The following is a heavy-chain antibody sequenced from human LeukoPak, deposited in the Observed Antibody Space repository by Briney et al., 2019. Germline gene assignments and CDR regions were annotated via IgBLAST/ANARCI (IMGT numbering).Heavy chain of an antibody. J-gene: IGHJ4*02. Sequence: GGSLRLSCAASGFTFSSYAMSWVRQAPGKGLEWVSAISGSGGSTYYADSVKGRFTISRDNSKNTLCLQMNSLRAEDTAVYYCAKDRSGVVGATVVQSVDYWGQGTLVTVSS. V-gene: IGHV3-23*01. CDR1: GFTFSSYA. CDR2: ISGSGGST. CDR3: AKDRSGVVGATVVQSVDY. D-gene: IGHD1-26*01.